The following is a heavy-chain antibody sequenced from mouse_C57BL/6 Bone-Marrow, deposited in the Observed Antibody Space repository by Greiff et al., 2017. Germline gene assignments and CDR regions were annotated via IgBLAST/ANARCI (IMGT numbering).Heavy chain of an antibody. Sequence: VKLMESGPELVKPGASVKLSCKASGYTFTSYDINWVKQRPGQGLEWIGWIYPRDGSTKYNEKFKGKATLTVDTSSSTAYMELHSLTSEDSAVYFCARHPYDYDEGYWGQGTTLTVSS. V-gene: IGHV1-85*01. CDR1: GYTFTSYD. CDR2: IYPRDGST. D-gene: IGHD2-4*01. J-gene: IGHJ2*01. CDR3: ARHPYDYDEGY.